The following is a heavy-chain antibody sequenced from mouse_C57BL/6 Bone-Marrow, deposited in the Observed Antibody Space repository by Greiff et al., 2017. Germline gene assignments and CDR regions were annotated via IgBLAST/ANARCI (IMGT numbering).Heavy chain of an antibody. V-gene: IGHV1-81*01. CDR2: IYPRSGNT. CDR3: ARAGRWPPGGY. CDR1: GYTFTSYG. J-gene: IGHJ2*01. Sequence: QVQLKQSGAELARPGASVKLSCKASGYTFTSYGISWVKQRTGQGLEWIGEIYPRSGNTYYNEKFKGKATLTADKSSSTAYMELRSLTSEDSADYFCARAGRWPPGGYWGQDTTLTVSS. D-gene: IGHD2-3*01.